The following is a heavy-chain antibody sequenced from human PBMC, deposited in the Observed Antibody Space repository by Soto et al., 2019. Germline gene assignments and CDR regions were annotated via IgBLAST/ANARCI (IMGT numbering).Heavy chain of an antibody. J-gene: IGHJ4*02. CDR1: GFTFRNYG. Sequence: GGSLRLSCAASGFTFRNYGMHWVRQAPGKXLEWVAVISHDGSNKYYADSVKGRFTISRDNSKNTLYLQMNSLRAEDTAVYYCAKDKVLDAYGDSYYFDYCGQGTLVTVSS. V-gene: IGHV3-30*18. D-gene: IGHD4-17*01. CDR2: ISHDGSNK. CDR3: AKDKVLDAYGDSYYFDY.